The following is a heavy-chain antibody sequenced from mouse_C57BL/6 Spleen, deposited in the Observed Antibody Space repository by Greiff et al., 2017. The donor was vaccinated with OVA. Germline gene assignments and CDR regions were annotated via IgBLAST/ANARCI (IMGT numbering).Heavy chain of an antibody. CDR3: TGAIPEDY. Sequence: EVHLVESGGGLVQPGGSMKLSCVASGFTFSNYWMNWVRQSPEKGLEWVAQIRLKSDNYATHYAESVKGRFTISRDDSKSSVYLQMNNLRAEDTGIYYCTGAIPEDYWGQGTTLTVSS. V-gene: IGHV6-3*01. J-gene: IGHJ2*01. CDR2: IRLKSDNYAT. CDR1: GFTFSNYW.